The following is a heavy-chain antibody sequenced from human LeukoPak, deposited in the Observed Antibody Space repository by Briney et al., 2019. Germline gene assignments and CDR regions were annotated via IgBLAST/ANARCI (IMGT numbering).Heavy chain of an antibody. D-gene: IGHD3-10*01. CDR3: ARDRSYYYGSGSYWDDAFDI. Sequence: SETLSLTCTVSSGSISTSNYYWGWVRQPPGKALEWIGNIFYSGSTYYSPSLKSRVTISLDTSRNQFSLKLSSVTAADTAVYYCARDRSYYYGSGSYWDDAFDIWGQGTMVTVSS. V-gene: IGHV4-39*07. J-gene: IGHJ3*02. CDR1: SGSISTSNYY. CDR2: IFYSGST.